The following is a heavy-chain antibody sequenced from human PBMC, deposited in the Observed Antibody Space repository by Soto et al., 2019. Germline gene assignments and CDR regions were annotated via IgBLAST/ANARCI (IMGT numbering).Heavy chain of an antibody. CDR3: VRERVTYDILTAYDY. Sequence: GASVKVSCKASGYTFTSYYMHWVRQAPGQGLEWMGIINPSGGSTSYAQKFQGRVTMTRDTSTSTVYMELSSLRSEDTAVYYCVRERVTYDILTAYDYWGQGALVTVSS. V-gene: IGHV1-46*01. CDR1: GYTFTSYY. CDR2: INPSGGST. D-gene: IGHD3-9*01. J-gene: IGHJ4*02.